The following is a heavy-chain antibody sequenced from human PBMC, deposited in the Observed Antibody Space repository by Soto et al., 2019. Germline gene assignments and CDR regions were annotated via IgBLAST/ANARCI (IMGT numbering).Heavy chain of an antibody. D-gene: IGHD3-22*01. V-gene: IGHV1-58*01. Sequence: SVKVSCKASGFTFTSSAVQWVRQACGQRLEWIGWIVVGSGNTNYAQKFQERVTITRDMSTSTAYMELSSLRSEDTAVYYCAASYYDSSGYYDYWGQGTLVTVSS. CDR1: GFTFTSSA. CDR2: IVVGSGNT. CDR3: AASYYDSSGYYDY. J-gene: IGHJ4*02.